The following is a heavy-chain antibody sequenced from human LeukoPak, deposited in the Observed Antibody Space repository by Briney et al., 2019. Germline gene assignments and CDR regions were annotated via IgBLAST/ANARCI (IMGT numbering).Heavy chain of an antibody. J-gene: IGHJ4*02. CDR1: GYTFTSYY. CDR2: INPSGGST. Sequence: ASVKVSCKASGYTFTSYYMHWVRQAPGQGLEWMGIINPSGGSTSYAQKFQGRVTMTRDTSTSTVYMERSSLRSEDTAVYYGARNYYDSSGYSSGLDYWGQGTLVTVSS. V-gene: IGHV1-46*01. D-gene: IGHD3-22*01. CDR3: ARNYYDSSGYSSGLDY.